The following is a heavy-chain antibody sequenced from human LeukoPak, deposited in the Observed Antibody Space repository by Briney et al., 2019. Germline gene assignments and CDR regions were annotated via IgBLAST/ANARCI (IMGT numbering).Heavy chain of an antibody. CDR1: GGSFSGYY. Sequence: PSETLSLTCAVYGGSFSGYYWSWIRQPPGKGLEWIGEINHSGSTNYNPSLKSRVIISVDTSKNQFSLKLSSVTAADTAVYYCARVALAYCSGGSCYFDYWGQGTLVTVSS. CDR3: ARVALAYCSGGSCYFDY. CDR2: INHSGST. J-gene: IGHJ4*02. V-gene: IGHV4-34*01. D-gene: IGHD2-15*01.